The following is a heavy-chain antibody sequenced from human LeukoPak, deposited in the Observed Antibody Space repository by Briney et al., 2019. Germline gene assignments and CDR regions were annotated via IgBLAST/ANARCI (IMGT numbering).Heavy chain of an antibody. Sequence: ASVTVSCTASGYTFTGYYMHWVRQAPGQGLEWMGRINPNSGGTNYAQKFQGRVTMTRDTSISTAYMELSRLRSDDTAVYYCATPAGTTNYYYYYGMDVWGQGTTVTVSS. CDR2: INPNSGGT. CDR1: GYTFTGYY. J-gene: IGHJ6*02. V-gene: IGHV1-2*06. CDR3: ATPAGTTNYYYYYGMDV. D-gene: IGHD1/OR15-1a*01.